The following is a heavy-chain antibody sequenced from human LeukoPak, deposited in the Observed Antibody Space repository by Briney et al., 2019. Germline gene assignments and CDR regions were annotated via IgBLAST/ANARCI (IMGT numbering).Heavy chain of an antibody. J-gene: IGHJ4*02. CDR2: INWNGGST. D-gene: IGHD5-18*01. CDR1: GFTFDDYG. V-gene: IGHV3-20*04. Sequence: GGSLRLSCAASGFTFDDYGMSWVRQAPGKGLEWVSGINWNGGSTGYADSVKGRFTISRDNSKNSLYLQMNSLRTEDTALYYCAKDKGRGYSYGYFDYWGQGTLVTVSS. CDR3: AKDKGRGYSYGYFDY.